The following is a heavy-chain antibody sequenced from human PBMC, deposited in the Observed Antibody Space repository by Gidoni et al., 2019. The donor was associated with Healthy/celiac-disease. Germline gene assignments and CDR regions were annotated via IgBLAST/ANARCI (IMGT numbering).Heavy chain of an antibody. Sequence: QVQLQQWGAGLLRPSETLSLTCAVYGGSFSGYYWSWIRQPPGTGLEWIGEINHSGSTNYNPSLKSRVTISVDTSKNQFSLKLSSVTAADTAVYYCARYCSSTSCYTSRFVFGARVIYYYYGMDVWGQGTTVTVSS. D-gene: IGHD2-2*02. CDR2: INHSGST. CDR3: ARYCSSTSCYTSRFVFGARVIYYYYGMDV. V-gene: IGHV4-34*01. CDR1: GGSFSGYY. J-gene: IGHJ6*02.